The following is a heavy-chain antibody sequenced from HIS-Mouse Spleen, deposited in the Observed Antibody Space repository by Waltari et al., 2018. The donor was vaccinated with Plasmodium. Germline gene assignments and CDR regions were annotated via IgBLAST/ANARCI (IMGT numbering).Heavy chain of an antibody. CDR3: TTPGQVGY. D-gene: IGHD2-15*01. Sequence: EVQLVESGGGLVKPGGSLLLALPASGFTFSNAWLSWVRQVPGKGLEWVGRIKSKTDGGTTDYAAPVKGRFTISRDDSKNTLYLQMNSLKTEDTAVYYCTTPGQVGYWGQGTLVTVSS. CDR1: GFTFSNAW. J-gene: IGHJ4*02. CDR2: IKSKTDGGTT. V-gene: IGHV3-15*01.